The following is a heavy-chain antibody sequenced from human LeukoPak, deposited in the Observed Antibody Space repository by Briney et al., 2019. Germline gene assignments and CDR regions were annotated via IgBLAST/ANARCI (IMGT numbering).Heavy chain of an antibody. CDR1: GFTFSNYA. D-gene: IGHD2-8*02. Sequence: GGSLKLSCAASGFTFSNYAMSWVRQAPGKGLEWVSGISLGTSDTYYADSVKGRFTISRDNSRTTLYLQMNSLRAEDTAVYYCTRVLAGRSGLMDVWGRGTTVTVSS. J-gene: IGHJ6*02. V-gene: IGHV3-23*01. CDR2: ISLGTSDT. CDR3: TRVLAGRSGLMDV.